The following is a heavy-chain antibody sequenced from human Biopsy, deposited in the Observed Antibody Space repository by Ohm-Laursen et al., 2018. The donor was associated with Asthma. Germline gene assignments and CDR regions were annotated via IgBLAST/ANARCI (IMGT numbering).Heavy chain of an antibody. D-gene: IGHD2-21*01. CDR1: GFTFRNFG. V-gene: IGHV3-30*03. CDR3: VRGRSGYPDHYSDF. Sequence: SLRLSCAASGFTFRNFGMHWVRQAPGKGLEWVALISSDVREWYADSVKGRFSISRDNSKNTLDLQMNSLRGDDTAVYYCVRGRSGYPDHYSDFWGLGTLVTVSS. J-gene: IGHJ4*02. CDR2: ISSDVRE.